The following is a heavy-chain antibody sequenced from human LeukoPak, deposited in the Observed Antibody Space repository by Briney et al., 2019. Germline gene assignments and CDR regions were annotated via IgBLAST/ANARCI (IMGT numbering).Heavy chain of an antibody. J-gene: IGHJ5*02. CDR3: ARGGYCSSTSCYGGNWFDP. Sequence: ASVKVSCKASDSTFTRYGISWVRQAPGQGLEWMGWIGRDSDDVKYAQKFQGRVLMTTDTATTTVYMNLWDLTSDDTAVYYCARGGYCSSTSCYGGNWFDPWGQGTLVTVSS. D-gene: IGHD2-2*01. CDR1: DSTFTRYG. V-gene: IGHV1-18*01. CDR2: IGRDSDDV.